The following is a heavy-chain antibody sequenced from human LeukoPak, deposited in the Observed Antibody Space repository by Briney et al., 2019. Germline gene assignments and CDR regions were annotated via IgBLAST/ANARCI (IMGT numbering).Heavy chain of an antibody. CDR3: ARQKRSTSCNGY. J-gene: IGHJ4*02. V-gene: IGHV3-48*03. CDR1: GFTFSSYE. CDR2: ISSSGSTL. Sequence: GGSLRLSCAASGFTFSSYEMNWVRQAPGKGLEWVSYISSSGSTLYYADSVKGRFTISRDNAKNSLYLRMSSLRAEDTAVYYCARQKRSTSCNGYWGQGTLVTVSS. D-gene: IGHD2-2*01.